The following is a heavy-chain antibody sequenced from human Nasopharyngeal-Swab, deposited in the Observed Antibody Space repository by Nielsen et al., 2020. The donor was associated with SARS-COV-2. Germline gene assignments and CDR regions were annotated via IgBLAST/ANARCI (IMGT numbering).Heavy chain of an antibody. V-gene: IGHV1-3*01. Sequence: ASVKVSCKASGYTFTHYTMHWVRQAPGQRLEWMGWINAGNGNTKYSQKFQGRVTITRDTSATTAYMDLSSLRSEDTAVYYCARDRAYDSSSRGFDPWGQGTLVTVSS. J-gene: IGHJ5*02. D-gene: IGHD3-22*01. CDR2: INAGNGNT. CDR3: ARDRAYDSSSRGFDP. CDR1: GYTFTHYT.